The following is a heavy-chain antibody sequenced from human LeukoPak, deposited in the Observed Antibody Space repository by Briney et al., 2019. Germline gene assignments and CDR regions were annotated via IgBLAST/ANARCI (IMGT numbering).Heavy chain of an antibody. CDR1: VLSLGSHW. V-gene: IGHV3-7*01. Sequence: GVSLRLSCGASVLSLGSHWIDWVRKAPGKGRERVANIRKDGGDIPYLHSIKGRLTISRYKATNSLYHQMKKLRAEEMAVYYCEKDAFGDFSYWGPGIRVTASS. CDR3: EKDAFGDFSY. CDR2: IRKDGGDI. J-gene: IGHJ1*01. D-gene: IGHD3-10*01.